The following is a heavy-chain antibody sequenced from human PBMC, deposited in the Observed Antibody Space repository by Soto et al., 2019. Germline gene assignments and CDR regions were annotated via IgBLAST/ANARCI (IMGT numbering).Heavy chain of an antibody. CDR3: ARDRTPNYGDPYYFDY. Sequence: GGSLRLSCAASGFTFSDYYMSWIRQAPGKGLEWVSYISSSSSYTNYADSVKGRFTISRDNAKNSLYLQMNSLRAEDTAVYYCARDRTPNYGDPYYFDYWGQGTLVTVSS. CDR2: ISSSSSYT. V-gene: IGHV3-11*06. J-gene: IGHJ4*02. D-gene: IGHD4-17*01. CDR1: GFTFSDYY.